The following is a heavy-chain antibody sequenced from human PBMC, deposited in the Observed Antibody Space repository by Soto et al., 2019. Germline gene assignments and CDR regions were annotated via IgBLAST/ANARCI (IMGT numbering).Heavy chain of an antibody. CDR2: VSASGLNT. Sequence: GGSLRLSCAASGFTFSTYAMAWVRQAPGKGLEWVSGVSASGLNTDYADPVKGRFYISRDNSKNTVSLHMNSLRAEDTAVYYCARGGQSSLAGQYYFDYWGQGILVTVSS. CDR3: ARGGQSSLAGQYYFDY. J-gene: IGHJ4*02. CDR1: GFTFSTYA. D-gene: IGHD6-13*01. V-gene: IGHV3-23*01.